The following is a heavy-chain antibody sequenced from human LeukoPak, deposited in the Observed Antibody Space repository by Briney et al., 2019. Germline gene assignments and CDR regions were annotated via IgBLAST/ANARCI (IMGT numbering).Heavy chain of an antibody. V-gene: IGHV3-64D*06. J-gene: IGHJ4*02. Sequence: GGSLRLSCSASGFTFSSYTIHWVSQAPGKGLEFGSAITNNGGNTYYADSVKGRFTISRDNSKNTVYLQMSSLRAEDTAVYYCVIVRGYFDSSGSDYWDQGTLVTVSS. CDR2: ITNNGGNT. CDR3: VIVRGYFDSSGSDY. CDR1: GFTFSSYT. D-gene: IGHD3-9*01.